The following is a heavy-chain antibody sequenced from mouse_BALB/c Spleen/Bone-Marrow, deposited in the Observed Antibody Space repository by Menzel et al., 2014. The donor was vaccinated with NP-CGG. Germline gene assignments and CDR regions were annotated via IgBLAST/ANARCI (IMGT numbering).Heavy chain of an antibody. V-gene: IGHV1-7*01. D-gene: IGHD1-1*01. CDR2: INPSTGYT. CDR3: ARPPYYYGSSYDAMDY. CDR1: GYTFTSYW. Sequence: QVQLQQSGAELAKPGASVKMSCKASGYTFTSYWMHWVKQRPGQGLEWIGYINPSTGYTEYNQKFKDKATLTADKSSSTAYMQLSSLTSEDSAVYYCARPPYYYGSSYDAMDYWGQGTSVTV. J-gene: IGHJ4*01.